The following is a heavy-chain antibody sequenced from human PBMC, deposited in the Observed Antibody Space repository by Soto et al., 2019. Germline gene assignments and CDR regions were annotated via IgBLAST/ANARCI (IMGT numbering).Heavy chain of an antibody. J-gene: IGHJ4*02. Sequence: QITLKESGPTLVKPTQTLTLTCTFSGFSLSTSGVGVGWIRQPPGKALEWLALIYWDDDKRYSPSLKSRLTIAKDTSKNQVVLTMPTMDPVDTATYYCAHSGYSSRSMDYWGQGTLVTVSS. CDR3: AHSGYSSRSMDY. CDR2: IYWDDDK. CDR1: GFSLSTSGVG. D-gene: IGHD6-13*01. V-gene: IGHV2-5*02.